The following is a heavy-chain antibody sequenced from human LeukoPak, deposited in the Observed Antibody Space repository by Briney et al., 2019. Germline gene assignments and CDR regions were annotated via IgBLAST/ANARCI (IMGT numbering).Heavy chain of an antibody. CDR1: GFTFDDYA. D-gene: IGHD6-19*01. CDR3: AKEYSSGWYDY. J-gene: IGHJ4*02. Sequence: PGGSLRLSCAASGFTFDDYAMHWVRQAPGKGLEWVSLISWDGGCTYYADSVKGRFTISRDNSKNSLYLQMNSLRAEDTALYYCAKEYSSGWYDYWGQGTLVTVSS. CDR2: ISWDGGCT. V-gene: IGHV3-43D*04.